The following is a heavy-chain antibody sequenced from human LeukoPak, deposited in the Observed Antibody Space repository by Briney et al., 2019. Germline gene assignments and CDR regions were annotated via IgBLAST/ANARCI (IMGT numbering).Heavy chain of an antibody. CDR1: GFTVSNNY. J-gene: IGHJ4*02. Sequence: GGSLRLSCAVSGFTVSNNYITWVRQAPGKGLEWVSAIYSGGNTYYADSVKARFTISRDNSKNTVCLQMNSLRAEDTAVYYCARYYGSGSYYTDYWGQGTLVTVSS. D-gene: IGHD3-10*01. V-gene: IGHV3-66*01. CDR3: ARYYGSGSYYTDY. CDR2: IYSGGNT.